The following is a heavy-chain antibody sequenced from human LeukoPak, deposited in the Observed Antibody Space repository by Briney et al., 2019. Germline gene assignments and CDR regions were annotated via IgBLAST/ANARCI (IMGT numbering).Heavy chain of an antibody. CDR3: ARETDAAAPTSFFDY. Sequence: SQTLSLTCAISGDSVSSNSAAWNWIRQYPSRGLEWLGRTYYRSKWYNDYAVSVKSRITINPDTSKNQFSLQLNSVTPEDTAVYYCARETDAAAPTSFFDYWGQGTLVTVSS. V-gene: IGHV6-1*01. D-gene: IGHD2-2*01. CDR2: TYYRSKWYN. J-gene: IGHJ4*02. CDR1: GDSVSSNSAA.